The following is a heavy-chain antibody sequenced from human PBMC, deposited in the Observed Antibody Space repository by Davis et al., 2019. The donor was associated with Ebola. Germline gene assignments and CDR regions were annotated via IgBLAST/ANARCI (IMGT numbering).Heavy chain of an antibody. CDR1: GFTFSSYS. V-gene: IGHV3-21*01. CDR3: ARDRWPAGWFDP. Sequence: GESLKTSCAASGFTFSSYSMNWVRQAPGKGLEWVSSISSSSSYIYYADSVKGRFTISRDNAKNSLYLQMNSLRAEDAAVYYCARDRWPAGWFDPWGQGTLVTVSS. J-gene: IGHJ5*02. CDR2: ISSSSSYI. D-gene: IGHD4-23*01.